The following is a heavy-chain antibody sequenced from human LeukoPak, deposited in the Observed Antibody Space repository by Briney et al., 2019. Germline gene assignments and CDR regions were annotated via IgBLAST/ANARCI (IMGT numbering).Heavy chain of an antibody. Sequence: GGSLRLSCAASGFTFTSYSMNWIRQAPGKGLEWVSTISGGGGSTYYADSVKGRFTISRDNSKNTLYLQVNSQRAEDTAVYYCAKGGKWDVTPFDYWGQGTLVTVSS. CDR2: ISGGGGST. V-gene: IGHV3-23*01. J-gene: IGHJ4*02. D-gene: IGHD1-26*01. CDR3: AKGGKWDVTPFDY. CDR1: GFTFTSYS.